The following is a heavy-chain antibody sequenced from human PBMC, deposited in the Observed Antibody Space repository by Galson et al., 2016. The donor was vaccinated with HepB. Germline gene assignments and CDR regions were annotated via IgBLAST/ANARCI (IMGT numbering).Heavy chain of an antibody. CDR3: AGGRSHYYGMDV. Sequence: LEWVSYISSSGTTIYHTDSVKGRFTISRDNAKTSVYLQMNSLRAEDTAVYYCAGGRSHYYGMDVWGQGTTVTVS. CDR2: ISSSGTTI. V-gene: IGHV3-11*01. J-gene: IGHJ6*02.